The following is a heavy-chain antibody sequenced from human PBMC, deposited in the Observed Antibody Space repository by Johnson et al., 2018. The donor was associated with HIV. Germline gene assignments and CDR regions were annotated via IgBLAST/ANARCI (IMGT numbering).Heavy chain of an antibody. CDR2: ISYGGNNK. Sequence: QVQLVESGGGVIRPGRSLRLSCAASGFTFSTYAMHWVRQAPGKGLEWVAVISYGGNNKYYADSVKGRFPISRENSKNTMYLQMNSLGPEDTAVYYWARGGGCGGDCYSGYDAFDIWGQGTMVTVS. V-gene: IGHV3-30-3*01. J-gene: IGHJ3*02. CDR1: GFTFSTYA. CDR3: ARGGGCGGDCYSGYDAFDI. D-gene: IGHD2-21*01.